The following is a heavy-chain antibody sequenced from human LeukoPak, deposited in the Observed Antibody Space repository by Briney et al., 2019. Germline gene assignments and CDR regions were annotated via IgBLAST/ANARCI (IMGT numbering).Heavy chain of an antibody. CDR1: GGSISSGSYY. Sequence: SETLSLTCTVSGGSISSGSYYWGWIRQPPGKGLESIGNIDYSGSTNYNPSLKSRVTISVDTSKNQFSLKLSSVTAADTAVYYCARLGYCGGGSCYSYYSDYWGQGTLVTVSS. J-gene: IGHJ4*02. CDR3: ARLGYCGGGSCYSYYSDY. V-gene: IGHV4-39*01. CDR2: IDYSGST. D-gene: IGHD2-15*01.